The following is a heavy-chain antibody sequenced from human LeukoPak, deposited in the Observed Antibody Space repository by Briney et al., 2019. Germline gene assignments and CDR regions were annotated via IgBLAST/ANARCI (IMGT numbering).Heavy chain of an antibody. CDR1: GDSFSSSNYY. CDR3: ARDWGTYFDY. D-gene: IGHD7-27*01. J-gene: IGHJ4*02. Sequence: SETLSLTCAVSGDSFSSSNYYWSWIRQHPGKGLEWIGYIYYSGSTYYNPSLESRLTMSVDTSKNQFSLHLTSVTAADTAVYYCARDWGTYFDYWGQGTLVTVSS. V-gene: IGHV4-31*11. CDR2: IYYSGST.